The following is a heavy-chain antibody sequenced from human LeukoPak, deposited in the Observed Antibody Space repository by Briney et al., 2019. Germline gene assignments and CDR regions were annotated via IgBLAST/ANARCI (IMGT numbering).Heavy chain of an antibody. V-gene: IGHV1-2*02. CDR2: INPNSGGT. CDR3: AREINDYDSSGYEFY. Sequence: ASVKVSCKASGYTFTSYAMHWVRQAPGQRLEWMGWINPNSGGTNYAQKFQGRVTMTRDTSISTAYMELSRLRSDDTAVYYCAREINDYDSSGYEFYWGQGTLVTVSS. J-gene: IGHJ4*02. CDR1: GYTFTSYA. D-gene: IGHD3-22*01.